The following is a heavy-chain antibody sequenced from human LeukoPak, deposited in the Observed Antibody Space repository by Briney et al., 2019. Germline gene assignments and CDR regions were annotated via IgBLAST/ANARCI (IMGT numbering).Heavy chain of an antibody. CDR2: INPNSGGT. CDR3: ARGPLGATTDFDY. V-gene: IGHV1-2*02. CDR1: GYTFTGYY. J-gene: IGHJ4*02. Sequence: ASVKVSCKASGYTFTGYYMHWVRQAPGQGLEWMGWINPNSGGTNYAQKFQGRVTMTRDTSISTAYMELSRLRSDDTAVYYCARGPLGATTDFDYWGQGTLVTVSS. D-gene: IGHD1-26*01.